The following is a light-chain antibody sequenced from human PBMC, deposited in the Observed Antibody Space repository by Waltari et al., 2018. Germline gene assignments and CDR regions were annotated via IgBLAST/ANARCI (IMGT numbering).Light chain of an antibody. J-gene: IGLJ2*01. CDR3: CSYGGVNTLGVL. CDR2: EVN. Sequence: QSALTQPASVSGSPGQSITITCTGSSADVGGDNLVSWHQHHPGQAPRLLIYEVNERPPGIPSAFPGSKSGNTPPLTSSWLQIEDEADYYCCSYGGVNTLGVLFGGGSKLTV. V-gene: IGLV2-23*02. CDR1: SADVGGDNL.